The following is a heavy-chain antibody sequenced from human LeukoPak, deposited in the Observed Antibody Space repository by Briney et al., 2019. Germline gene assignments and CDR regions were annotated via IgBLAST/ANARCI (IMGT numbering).Heavy chain of an antibody. Sequence: SGGSLKLSCAASGFTFSNYALNWVRQAPGKGLEWVSAISGNGASTYYADSVEGRFTISRDSSKNTLYLQMNSLRAEDAAVYYCAKAPVTSCRGAYCYPFDYWGQGTLVTVSS. J-gene: IGHJ4*02. D-gene: IGHD2-21*01. CDR3: AKAPVTSCRGAYCYPFDY. V-gene: IGHV3-23*01. CDR1: GFTFSNYA. CDR2: ISGNGAST.